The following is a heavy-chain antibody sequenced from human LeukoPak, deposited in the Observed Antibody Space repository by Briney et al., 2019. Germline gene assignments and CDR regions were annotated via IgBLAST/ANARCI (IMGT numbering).Heavy chain of an antibody. CDR3: ARTDGDLDY. V-gene: IGHV1-8*01. CDR2: TNPKSGYT. J-gene: IGHJ4*02. D-gene: IGHD4-17*01. Sequence: VASVKVSCKASGYTFTSYDINWVRQATGQGLEWMGWTNPKSGYTGNAQKFQGRVTMTRNTAISTAYMELSSLRSDDTAVYYCARTDGDLDYWGQGTLITVSS. CDR1: GYTFTSYD.